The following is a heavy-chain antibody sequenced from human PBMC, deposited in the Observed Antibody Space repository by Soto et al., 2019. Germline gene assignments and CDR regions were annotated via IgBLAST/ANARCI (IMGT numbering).Heavy chain of an antibody. CDR2: IYYSGST. D-gene: IGHD3-10*01. CDR3: ARERTWFGELLYGMDV. V-gene: IGHV4-31*03. Sequence: PSETLSLTCTVSGGSISSGGYYWSWIRQHPGKGLEWIGYIYYSGSTYYNPSLKSRVTISVDTSKNQFSLKLSSVTAADTAVYYCARERTWFGELLYGMDVWGQGTTVTVSS. J-gene: IGHJ6*02. CDR1: GGSISSGGYY.